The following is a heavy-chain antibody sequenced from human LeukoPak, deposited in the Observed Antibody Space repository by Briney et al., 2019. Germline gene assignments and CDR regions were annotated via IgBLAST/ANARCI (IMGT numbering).Heavy chain of an antibody. V-gene: IGHV3-30*18. CDR1: GFTFSSYG. Sequence: GGSLRLSCAPSGFTFSSYGMHWVRQAPGKGLEWVAVISYDGSNKYYADSVKGRFTISRDNSKNTLYLQMNSLRAEDTAVYYCAKDFFYDILTGYYRDQGLDYWGQGTLVTVSS. CDR2: ISYDGSNK. J-gene: IGHJ4*02. D-gene: IGHD3-9*01. CDR3: AKDFFYDILTGYYRDQGLDY.